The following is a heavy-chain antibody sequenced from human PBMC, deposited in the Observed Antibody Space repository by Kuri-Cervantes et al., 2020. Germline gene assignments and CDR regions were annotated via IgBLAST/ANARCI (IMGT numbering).Heavy chain of an antibody. Sequence: GESVRLSCAASGFTFSSYGMHWVRQAPGKGLEWVAVIWYDGTNKYYADSVKGRFTISRDNAKNSLYLQMNSLRAEDTASYYCAKDFTSFAQISDAFDIWGQGTMVTVSS. V-gene: IGHV3-33*03. J-gene: IGHJ3*02. CDR2: IWYDGTNK. CDR1: GFTFSSYG. D-gene: IGHD2-2*01. CDR3: AKDFTSFAQISDAFDI.